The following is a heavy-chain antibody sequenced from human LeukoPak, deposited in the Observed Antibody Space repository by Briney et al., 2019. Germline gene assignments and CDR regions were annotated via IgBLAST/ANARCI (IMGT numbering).Heavy chain of an antibody. J-gene: IGHJ4*02. CDR1: GFTFSSYE. CDR3: ARGGPAAGRFDY. D-gene: IGHD6-13*01. CDR2: ISISGSTI. V-gene: IGHV3-48*03. Sequence: GGSLRLSCAASGFTFSSYEMNWVRQAPGKGLEWVSYISISGSTIYYADSVKGRFTISRDNSKNTLYLQMNSLRAEDTAVYYCARGGPAAGRFDYWGQGTLVTVSS.